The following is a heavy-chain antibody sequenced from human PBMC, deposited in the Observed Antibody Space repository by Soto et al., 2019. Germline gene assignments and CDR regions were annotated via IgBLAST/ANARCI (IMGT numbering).Heavy chain of an antibody. CDR3: ARERYCGTTSCYIPGFFDY. Sequence: SETLSLTCTVSGGSISSSGYYWSWIRQHPGKDLEWIGYIYYSGSTYYNPSLKSRVTISVDTSKNQFSLKLSSVTAADTAVYYCARERYCGTTSCYIPGFFDYWGQGTLVTVSS. CDR2: IYYSGST. J-gene: IGHJ4*02. D-gene: IGHD2-2*02. V-gene: IGHV4-31*03. CDR1: GGSISSSGYY.